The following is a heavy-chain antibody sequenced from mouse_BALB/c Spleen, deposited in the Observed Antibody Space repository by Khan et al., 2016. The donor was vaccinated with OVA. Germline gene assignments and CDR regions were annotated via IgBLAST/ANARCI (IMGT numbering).Heavy chain of an antibody. J-gene: IGHJ4*01. CDR1: GFSLSRYN. CDR2: IWGGGGT. D-gene: IGHD2-14*01. V-gene: IGHV2-6-4*01. Sequence: QVQLKQSGPGLVAPSQSLSITCTVSGFSLSRYNIHWVRRPPGKGLEWLGMIWGGGGTDYNSTLKIRLSISKDNSKSQVFLKMNSLQTDDTAMYYCASAYYRYDGYYAMDYWGQGTSVTVSS. CDR3: ASAYYRYDGYYAMDY.